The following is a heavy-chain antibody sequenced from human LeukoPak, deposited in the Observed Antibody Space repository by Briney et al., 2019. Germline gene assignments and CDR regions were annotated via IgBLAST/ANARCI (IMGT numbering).Heavy chain of an antibody. V-gene: IGHV1-2*02. Sequence: ASVKVSCKASGYTFTGYYMHWVRQAPGQGLEWMGWINPNSGGTNYAQKFQGRVTMTRDTSIGTAYMELSRLRSDDTAVYYCASSAYCGGDCYPDDAFDIWGQGTMITVSS. CDR3: ASSAYCGGDCYPDDAFDI. J-gene: IGHJ3*02. D-gene: IGHD2-21*02. CDR2: INPNSGGT. CDR1: GYTFTGYY.